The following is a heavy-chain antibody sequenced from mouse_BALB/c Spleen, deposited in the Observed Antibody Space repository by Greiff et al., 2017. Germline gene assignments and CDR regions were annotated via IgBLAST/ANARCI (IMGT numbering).Heavy chain of an antibody. Sequence: LVKTGASVKISCKASGYSFTGYYMHWVKQSHGKSLEWIGYISCYNGATSYNQKFKGKATFTVDTSSSTAYMQFNILTSEDSAVYYCARGVYGSSYCAMDYWGQGTSVTVAS. D-gene: IGHD1-1*01. J-gene: IGHJ4*01. CDR3: ARGVYGSSYCAMDY. CDR1: GYSFTGYY. V-gene: IGHV1S34*01. CDR2: ISCYNGAT.